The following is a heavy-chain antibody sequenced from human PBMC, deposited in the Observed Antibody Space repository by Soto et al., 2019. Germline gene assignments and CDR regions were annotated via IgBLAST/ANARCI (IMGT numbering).Heavy chain of an antibody. V-gene: IGHV1-69*01. CDR1: GGTFSSYA. Sequence: QVQLVQSGAEVKKPGSSVKVSCKASGGTFSSYAISWVRQAPGQGLEWMGGIIPIFGTANYAQKFQGRVTITADESTSTAYMELSSLRSEDTDVYDCARGEWVYAVNSKDGMDVWGQGTTVTISS. J-gene: IGHJ6*02. CDR2: IIPIFGTA. D-gene: IGHD3-3*01. CDR3: ARGEWVYAVNSKDGMDV.